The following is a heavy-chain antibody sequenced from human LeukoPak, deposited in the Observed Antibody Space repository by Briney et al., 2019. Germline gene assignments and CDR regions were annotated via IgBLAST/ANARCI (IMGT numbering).Heavy chain of an antibody. V-gene: IGHV3-23*01. CDR3: ASEVGATSK. D-gene: IGHD1-26*01. CDR1: GFTFSSYA. J-gene: IGHJ4*02. CDR2: ISGSGGNT. Sequence: GGSLRLSCAASGFTFSSYAMNWVRQAPGKGLEWVSGISGSGGNTYYADSVKGRFTIPRDNSKNTLYLQMNSLRAEDTAVYYCASEVGATSKWGQGTLVTVSS.